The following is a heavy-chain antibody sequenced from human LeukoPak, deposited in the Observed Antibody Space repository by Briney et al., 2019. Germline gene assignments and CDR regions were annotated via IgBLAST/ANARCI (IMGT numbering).Heavy chain of an antibody. D-gene: IGHD3-16*02. V-gene: IGHV3-11*04. CDR2: ISSSSSTI. CDR1: GFTFSDYY. J-gene: IGHJ4*02. Sequence: GGSLRLSCAASGFTFSDYYMSWVRQAPGKGLEWVSYISSSSSTIYYADSVKGRFTISRDNAKNSLYLQMNSLRAEDTAVYYCARDPRGLRLGELSFPDCWGQGTLVTVSS. CDR3: ARDPRGLRLGELSFPDC.